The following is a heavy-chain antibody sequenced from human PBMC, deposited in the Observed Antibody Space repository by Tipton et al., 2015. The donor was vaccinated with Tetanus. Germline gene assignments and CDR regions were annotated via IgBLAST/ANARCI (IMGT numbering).Heavy chain of an antibody. Sequence: TLSLTCTVSGDSMTKYYWSWIRQPPGKGLEWISYVFHSGSTNYNPSLKSRVTISMDTSKNQISLKLTSVTAADTAVYFCARRSYCTSSRCFDAFDLWGPGTRVTVSS. V-gene: IGHV4-59*01. D-gene: IGHD3-3*01. CDR2: VFHSGST. CDR3: ARRSYCTSSRCFDAFDL. CDR1: GDSMTKYY. J-gene: IGHJ3*01.